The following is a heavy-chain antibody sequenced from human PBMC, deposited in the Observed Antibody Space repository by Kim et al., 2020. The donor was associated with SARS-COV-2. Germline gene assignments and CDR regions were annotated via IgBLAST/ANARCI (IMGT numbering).Heavy chain of an antibody. CDR1: GYTFTSYY. CDR3: ARAGDSGYDWGLGYYYYYYGMDV. J-gene: IGHJ6*02. CDR2: INPSGGST. Sequence: ASVKVSCKASGYTFTSYYMHWVRQAPGQGLEWMGIINPSGGSTSYAQKFQGRVTMTRDTSTSTVYMELSSLSSEGTAVYYCARAGDSGYDWGLGYYYYYYGMDVWGQGTTVTVSS. V-gene: IGHV1-46*01. D-gene: IGHD5-12*01.